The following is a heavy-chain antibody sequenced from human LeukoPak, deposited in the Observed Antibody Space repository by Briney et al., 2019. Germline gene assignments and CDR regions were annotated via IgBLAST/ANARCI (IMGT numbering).Heavy chain of an antibody. V-gene: IGHV1-8*01. J-gene: IGHJ4*02. CDR2: MNPNNGNT. D-gene: IGHD3-22*01. CDR1: GYTFTSYD. CDR3: ARGFLGYDSSDYAFSYY. Sequence: ASVKVSCKASGYTFTSYDITWVRQASGQGLEWMGWMNPNNGNTGYAQRFQGRVTLTRNTSISTAYMELSSLRSEDTAVYYCARGFLGYDSSDYAFSYYWGQGTLVTVSS.